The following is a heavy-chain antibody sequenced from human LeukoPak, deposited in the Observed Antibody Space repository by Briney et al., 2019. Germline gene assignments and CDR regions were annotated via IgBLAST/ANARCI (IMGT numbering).Heavy chain of an antibody. Sequence: ASVNVSCKASGYTFTGYYIQWLRQAPGQGLEWMGWINPNSGGTKYAQKFQGRVTMTRDTSISTANMEVSRLRSDDTAVYYCARDPNTNYYSNNFDYWGQGTLVTVSS. CDR1: GYTFTGYY. J-gene: IGHJ4*02. D-gene: IGHD3-22*01. CDR3: ARDPNTNYYSNNFDY. CDR2: INPNSGGT. V-gene: IGHV1-2*02.